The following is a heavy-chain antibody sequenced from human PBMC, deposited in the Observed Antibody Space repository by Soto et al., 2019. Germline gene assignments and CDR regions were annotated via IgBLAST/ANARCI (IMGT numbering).Heavy chain of an antibody. Sequence: QTGGYLRLSCAASGFTFSSYAMTWVRQAPGKGLEWVSGISGSGGTTYYADSVKGRFTISRDNSKNTLYLHMSSLRAEDMAVYYCAKTYSSGWYGGDDFDICGQGTMVIVSS. J-gene: IGHJ3*02. V-gene: IGHV3-23*01. CDR3: AKTYSSGWYGGDDFDI. CDR2: ISGSGGTT. D-gene: IGHD6-19*01. CDR1: GFTFSSYA.